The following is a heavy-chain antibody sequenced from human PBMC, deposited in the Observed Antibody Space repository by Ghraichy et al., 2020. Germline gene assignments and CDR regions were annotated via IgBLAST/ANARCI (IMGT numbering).Heavy chain of an antibody. J-gene: IGHJ6*02. V-gene: IGHV3-23*01. Sequence: GGSLRLSCAASGFTFSSYAMSWVRQAPGKGLEWVSAISGSGGSTYYADSVKGRFTISRDNSKNTLYLQMNSLRAEDTAVYYCAKVEPRGWGSFRYYYGMDVWGQGTTVTVSS. CDR2: ISGSGGST. CDR1: GFTFSSYA. D-gene: IGHD7-27*01. CDR3: AKVEPRGWGSFRYYYGMDV.